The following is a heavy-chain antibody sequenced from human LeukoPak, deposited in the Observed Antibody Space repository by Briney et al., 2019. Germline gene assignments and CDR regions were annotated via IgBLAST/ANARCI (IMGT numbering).Heavy chain of an antibody. CDR1: GGSISSYY. Sequence: SETLSLTCTVSGGSISSYYWSWIRQPPGKGLEWIGYIYYSGSTNYNPSLKSRVTISVDTSKNQFSLKLSSVTAADTAVYYCARVNRGESSSWSLYYFDYWGQGTLVTVSS. D-gene: IGHD6-13*01. CDR3: ARVNRGESSSWSLYYFDY. J-gene: IGHJ4*02. V-gene: IGHV4-59*01. CDR2: IYYSGST.